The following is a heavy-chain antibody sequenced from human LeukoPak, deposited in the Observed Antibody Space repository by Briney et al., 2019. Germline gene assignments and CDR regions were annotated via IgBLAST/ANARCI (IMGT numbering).Heavy chain of an antibody. J-gene: IGHJ4*02. CDR2: ISSSSSYI. CDR1: GFTFSSYS. V-gene: IGHV3-21*01. CDR3: AKDIHPYYDSSGWCYFDY. Sequence: PGGSLRLSCAASGFTFSSYSMNWVRQAPGKGLEWVSSISSSSSYIYYADSVKGRFTISRDDSKSTLQMNSLRVEDTAVYYCAKDIHPYYDSSGWCYFDYWGQGTLVTVSS. D-gene: IGHD3-22*01.